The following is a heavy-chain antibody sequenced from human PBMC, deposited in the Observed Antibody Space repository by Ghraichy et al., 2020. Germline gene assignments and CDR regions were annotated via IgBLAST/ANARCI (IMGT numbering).Heavy chain of an antibody. CDR1: GFTFSSYS. V-gene: IGHV3-48*02. CDR2: ISSSSSTI. D-gene: IGHD1-26*01. Sequence: GGSLRLSCAASGFTFSSYSMNWVRQAPGKGLEWVSYISSSSSTIDYAASVKGRFTISRDNAKNSLYLQMNSLGDADTAVYYCARVGVGATSGYWGQGTLVTVSS. J-gene: IGHJ4*02. CDR3: ARVGVGATSGY.